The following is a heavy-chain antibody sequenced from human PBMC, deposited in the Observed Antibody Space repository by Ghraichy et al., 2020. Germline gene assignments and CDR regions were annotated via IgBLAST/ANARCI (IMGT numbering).Heavy chain of an antibody. CDR3: AREWEQLWPFED. CDR1: GFTFSNYW. J-gene: IGHJ4*02. V-gene: IGHV3-7*01. Sequence: GGSLRLSCAASGFTFSNYWMSWVRQAPGKGLEWVASIKEDGSEKYYVDSVKGRFSISRDNAKNSLYLQMNSLRVEDTAMYYCAREWEQLWPFEDWGQGTLVTVSS. D-gene: IGHD1/OR15-1a*01. CDR2: IKEDGSEK.